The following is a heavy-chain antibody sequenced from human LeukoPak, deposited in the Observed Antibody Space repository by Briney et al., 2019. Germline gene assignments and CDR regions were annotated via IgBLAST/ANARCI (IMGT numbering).Heavy chain of an antibody. CDR2: IYPGDSDT. Sequence: GESLQISCKGSGYSFTSYWIGWVRQMPGKGLEWMGIIYPGDSDTRYSPSFQGQVTISADKSISTAYLQWSSLKASDTAMYYCARRAVTIFGPPDYWGQGTLVTVSS. J-gene: IGHJ4*02. V-gene: IGHV5-51*01. CDR3: ARRAVTIFGPPDY. D-gene: IGHD3-3*01. CDR1: GYSFTSYW.